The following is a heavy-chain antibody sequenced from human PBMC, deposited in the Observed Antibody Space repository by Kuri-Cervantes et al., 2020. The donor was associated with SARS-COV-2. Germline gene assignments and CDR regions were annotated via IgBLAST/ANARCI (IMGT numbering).Heavy chain of an antibody. V-gene: IGHV4-30-4*01. J-gene: IGHJ3*02. D-gene: IGHD5-24*01. CDR2: IYYSGST. CDR1: GGSVSSGDYY. Sequence: SETLSLTCTVSGGSVSSGDYYWSWIRQPPGKGLEWIGYIYYSGSTYYNPSLKSRVTISVDMSKNQFSLKLSSVTAADTAVYYCARERGDGYNRDAFDIWGQGTMVTVSS. CDR3: ARERGDGYNRDAFDI.